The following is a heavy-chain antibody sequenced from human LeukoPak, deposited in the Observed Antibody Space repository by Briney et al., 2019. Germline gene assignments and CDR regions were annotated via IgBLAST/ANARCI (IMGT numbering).Heavy chain of an antibody. V-gene: IGHV4-39*07. CDR1: GGSFSSYY. Sequence: SSETLSLTCAVYGGSFSSYYWGWIRQPPGKGLEWIGSIYYSGSTYYNPSLKSRVSISVDTSKNQFSLKLSSVTAADTAVYYCARIITMVRGVIDYWGQGTLVTVSS. D-gene: IGHD3-10*01. CDR2: IYYSGST. CDR3: ARIITMVRGVIDY. J-gene: IGHJ4*02.